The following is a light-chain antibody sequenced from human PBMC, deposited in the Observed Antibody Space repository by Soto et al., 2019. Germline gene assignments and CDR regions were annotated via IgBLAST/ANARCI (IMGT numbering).Light chain of an antibody. J-gene: IGKJ1*01. V-gene: IGKV1-39*01. CDR3: QQSYSTLWT. Sequence: DIQMTQSPSSLFASVGDRVSITCRASQGIRNNLGWYQQRPGKAPKRLIYGTSNLQTGVPSRFSGSGSGTDFTLTISSLQPEDFATYYCQQSYSTLWTFGQGTKVDIK. CDR1: QGIRNN. CDR2: GTS.